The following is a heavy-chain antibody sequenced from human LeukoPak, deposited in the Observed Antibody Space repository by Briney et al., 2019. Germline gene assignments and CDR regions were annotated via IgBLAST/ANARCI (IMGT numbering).Heavy chain of an antibody. V-gene: IGHV1-24*01. J-gene: IGHJ3*02. CDR2: FDPEDGET. CDR1: GYTLTELS. CDR3: ATVRWISYAFDI. Sequence: ASVKVSCKVSGYTLTELSMHWVRQAPGKGLEWMGGFDPEDGETIYAQKFQGRVTMTEDTSTDTAYMELSSLRSEDTAVYYCATVRWISYAFDIWGQGTMVTVSS. D-gene: IGHD5-12*01.